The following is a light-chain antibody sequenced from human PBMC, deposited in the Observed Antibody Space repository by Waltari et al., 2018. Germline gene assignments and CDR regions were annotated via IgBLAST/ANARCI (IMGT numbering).Light chain of an antibody. CDR2: ATT. J-gene: IGLJ1*01. V-gene: IGLV1-40*01. CDR1: SSNIGAGYD. CDR3: QSHDSSHYV. Sequence: QSVLTQPPSVSGAPGQRVTISCTGSSSNIGAGYDVHWYQQLPGAAPKLLIYATTKRPSGVPDRFSGSKSGTSASLAITGLQAEDEADYYCQSHDSSHYVFGTGTKVTVL.